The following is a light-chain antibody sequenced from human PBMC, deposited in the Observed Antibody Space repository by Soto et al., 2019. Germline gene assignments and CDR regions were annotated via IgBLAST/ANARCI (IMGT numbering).Light chain of an antibody. CDR1: QSISSY. Sequence: DIQMAQSPSSLSASVGDRVTITCRASQSISSYLNWYQQKQGKAPKXLXYXASSLKSGVPSRFSGSGSGTDFTLTISSLQPEDFENYYCQQSYSTPRTLGKGTQVEI. V-gene: IGKV1-39*01. CDR3: QQSYSTPRT. CDR2: XAS. J-gene: IGKJ1*01.